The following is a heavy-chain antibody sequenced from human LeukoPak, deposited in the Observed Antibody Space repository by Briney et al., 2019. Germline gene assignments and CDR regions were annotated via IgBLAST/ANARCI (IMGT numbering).Heavy chain of an antibody. CDR2: INHSGST. V-gene: IGHV4-34*01. CDR3: ARGLYRSGYASDS. Sequence: PSETLSLTCAVYGGSFSSYYWSWIRQPPGKGLEWIGEINHSGSTNYNPSLKSRVTISVDTSKNQFSLKLSSVTAADTAVYYCARGLYRSGYASDSWGQGTLVTVSS. J-gene: IGHJ4*02. CDR1: GGSFSSYY. D-gene: IGHD3-3*01.